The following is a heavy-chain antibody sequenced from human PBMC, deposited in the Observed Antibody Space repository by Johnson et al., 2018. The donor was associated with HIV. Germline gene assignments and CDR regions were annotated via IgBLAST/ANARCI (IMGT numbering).Heavy chain of an antibody. CDR2: ISYDGSNK. CDR3: AKDLNYGSGPVDI. Sequence: QVQLVESGGGLVQPGGSLRLSCAASGFTFFSYGMHWVRQAPGKGLEWVALISYDGSNKYYADSVKGRFTISRDNSKNTLYLQMNSLRAEDTAVYYCAKDLNYGSGPVDIWGQGTMVTVSS. CDR1: GFTFFSYG. V-gene: IGHV3-30*18. D-gene: IGHD3-10*01. J-gene: IGHJ3*02.